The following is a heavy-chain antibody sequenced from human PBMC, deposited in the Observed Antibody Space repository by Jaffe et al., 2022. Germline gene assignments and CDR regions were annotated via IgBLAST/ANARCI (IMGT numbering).Heavy chain of an antibody. Sequence: QVQLQESGPGLVKPSGTLSLTCAVSGGSISSSNWWSWVRQPPGKGLEWIGEIYHSGSTNYNPSLKSRVTISVDKSKNQFSLKLSSVTAADTAVYYCAREPPLLILGYCSGGSCYFRGAFDIWGQGTMVTVSS. CDR3: AREPPLLILGYCSGGSCYFRGAFDI. J-gene: IGHJ3*02. CDR1: GGSISSSNW. V-gene: IGHV4-4*02. CDR2: IYHSGST. D-gene: IGHD2-15*01.